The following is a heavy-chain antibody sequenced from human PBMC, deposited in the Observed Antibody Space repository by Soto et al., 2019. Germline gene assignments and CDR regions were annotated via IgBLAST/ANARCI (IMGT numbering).Heavy chain of an antibody. Sequence: SETLSLTCAVFGGSMGNNRWWSWGRQSPGKGLEWIGEVTRSGSTNYNPSLKSRVTISIDTSNKHLSLQLSSVTAADTAVYYWARTPDGSPPNYFDPPGQGTPVTVSS. J-gene: IGHJ5*02. CDR3: ARTPDGSPPNYFDP. D-gene: IGHD6-13*01. V-gene: IGHV4-4*02. CDR2: VTRSGST. CDR1: GGSMGNNRW.